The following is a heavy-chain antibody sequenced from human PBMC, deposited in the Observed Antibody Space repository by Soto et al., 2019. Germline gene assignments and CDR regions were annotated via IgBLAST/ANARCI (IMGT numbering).Heavy chain of an antibody. Sequence: PGESLKISCAASGFTFSSYTMNWVRQAPGKGLEWFSYITGTSSTISYANSVKGRFTISRDNAKNSLYLQMNTLRDEDTAVYYCARVYKVADTGYFDLWGRGTLVTVSS. CDR1: GFTFSSYT. D-gene: IGHD2-15*01. CDR2: ITGTSSTI. CDR3: ARVYKVADTGYFDL. J-gene: IGHJ2*01. V-gene: IGHV3-48*02.